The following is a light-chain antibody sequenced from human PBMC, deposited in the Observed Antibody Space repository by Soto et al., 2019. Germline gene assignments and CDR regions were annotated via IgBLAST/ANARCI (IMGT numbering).Light chain of an antibody. CDR1: QSISSN. CDR2: DAS. Sequence: EIVMTQSPATLSVSPGERATLSCRASQSISSNLAWYQQKPGQAPRLLIFDASTRATGIPAMFSGSGSGTEFTLTISSRQSEDFAVYYCQRYNNWPPTWTFGQGTKVEIK. J-gene: IGKJ1*01. CDR3: QRYNNWPPTWT. V-gene: IGKV3-15*01.